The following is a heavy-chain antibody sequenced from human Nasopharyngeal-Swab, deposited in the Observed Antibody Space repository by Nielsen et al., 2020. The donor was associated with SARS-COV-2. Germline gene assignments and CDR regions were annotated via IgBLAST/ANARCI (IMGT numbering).Heavy chain of an antibody. J-gene: IGHJ4*02. D-gene: IGHD6-13*01. CDR2: ISSSSSYI. CDR1: GFTFSSYS. CDR3: ARMDFIASRDY. Sequence: GGSLRLSCAASGFTFSSYSMNWVRQAPGKGLEWVSSISSSSSYIYYAGSVRGRFTISRDNSKNMVNLQLNSLRAEDTAVYYCARMDFIASRDYWGQGTLVTVSS. V-gene: IGHV3-21*04.